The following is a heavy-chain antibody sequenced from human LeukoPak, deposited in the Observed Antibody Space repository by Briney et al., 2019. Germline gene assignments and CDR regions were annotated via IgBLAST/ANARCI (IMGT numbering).Heavy chain of an antibody. CDR2: MNPNSGNT. V-gene: IGHV1-8*01. Sequence: ASVNVSCKASGYTFTSYDINWVRQATGQGLEWMGWMNPNSGNTGYAQKFQGRVTMTRNTSISTAYMELSSLRSEDTAVYYCARGLHSSGWYWFDPWGQGTLVTVSS. CDR1: GYTFTSYD. CDR3: ARGLHSSGWYWFDP. D-gene: IGHD6-19*01. J-gene: IGHJ5*02.